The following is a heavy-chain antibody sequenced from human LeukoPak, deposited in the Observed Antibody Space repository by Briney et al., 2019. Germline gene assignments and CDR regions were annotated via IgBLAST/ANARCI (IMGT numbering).Heavy chain of an antibody. J-gene: IGHJ5*02. CDR2: IYYSGST. Sequence: SETLSLTCTVSGYSISSAYYWGWIRQPPGKGLEWIGSIYYSGSTYYNPSLKSRVTISVDTSKNQFSLKLSSVTAADTAVYYCARHPRSMSWFDPWGQGTLVTVSS. V-gene: IGHV4-38-2*02. CDR3: ARHPRSMSWFDP. CDR1: GYSISSAYY.